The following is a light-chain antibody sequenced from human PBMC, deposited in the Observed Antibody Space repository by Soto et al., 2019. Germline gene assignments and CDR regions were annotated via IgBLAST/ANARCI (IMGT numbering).Light chain of an antibody. V-gene: IGKV3-15*01. J-gene: IGKJ1*01. Sequence: EIVMTQSPATLSVSPLERATLSCIAGQSVSSNLAWYQQKPGQAPRLLIYGASTRATGIPARFSGSGSGTEFTLTISSLQSEDFAVYYCQQYNNWPWTFGQGTKVDIK. CDR2: GAS. CDR3: QQYNNWPWT. CDR1: QSVSSN.